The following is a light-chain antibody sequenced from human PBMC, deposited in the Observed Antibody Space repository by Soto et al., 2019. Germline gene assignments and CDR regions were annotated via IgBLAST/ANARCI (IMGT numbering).Light chain of an antibody. CDR2: EVS. Sequence: QSALTQPPSVSGSPGQSVTISCTGTSSDFGSYNRVSWYQQPPGTAPKLMIHEVSNRPSGVPDRFSGSKSGNTASLTISGLQAEEEADYYCSSYTSSSTLVFGGGTKLTVL. CDR1: SSDFGSYNR. CDR3: SSYTSSSTLV. J-gene: IGLJ2*01. V-gene: IGLV2-18*02.